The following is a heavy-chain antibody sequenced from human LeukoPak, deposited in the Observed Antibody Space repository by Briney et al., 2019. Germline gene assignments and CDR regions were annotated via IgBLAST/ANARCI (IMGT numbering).Heavy chain of an antibody. CDR2: ISYDGSNK. CDR1: GFTFSSYA. Sequence: GGSLRLSCAASGFTFSSYAMHWVRQAPGKGLEWVAVISYDGSNKYYADSVKGRFTISRDNSKNTLYLQMNSLRAEDTAVYYCARREQLVLEYWGQGTLVTVSS. D-gene: IGHD6-13*01. J-gene: IGHJ4*02. V-gene: IGHV3-30-3*01. CDR3: ARREQLVLEY.